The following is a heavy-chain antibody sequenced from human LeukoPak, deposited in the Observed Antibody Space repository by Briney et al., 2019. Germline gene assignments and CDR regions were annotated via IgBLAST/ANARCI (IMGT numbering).Heavy chain of an antibody. CDR1: GFTFSSYG. J-gene: IGHJ2*01. CDR2: IWYDGSNK. V-gene: IGHV3-33*01. CDR3: ARDRSMSGWYIDL. Sequence: GGSLRLSCAASGFTFSSYGMHWVRQAPGKGLEWVAVIWYDGSNKYYPDSVQGRFTISRDKSKNTLYLQVNSLRAEDTAVYYCARDRSMSGWYIDLWGRGTLVTVSS. D-gene: IGHD2/OR15-2a*01.